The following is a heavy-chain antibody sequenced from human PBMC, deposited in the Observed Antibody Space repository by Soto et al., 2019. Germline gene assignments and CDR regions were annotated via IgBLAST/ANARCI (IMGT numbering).Heavy chain of an antibody. CDR2: IIPIFGTA. CDR1: GGTFSSYA. J-gene: IGHJ6*02. D-gene: IGHD2-2*01. V-gene: IGHV1-69*12. CDR3: ARHVPATGYYYGMDV. Sequence: QVQLVQSGAEVKKPGSSVKVSCKASGGTFSSYAISWVRQAPGQGLEWMGGIIPIFGTANYAQKFQGRVTITADESSSTVYMELSRLRSDDTAVYYCARHVPATGYYYGMDVWGQGTTVTVSS.